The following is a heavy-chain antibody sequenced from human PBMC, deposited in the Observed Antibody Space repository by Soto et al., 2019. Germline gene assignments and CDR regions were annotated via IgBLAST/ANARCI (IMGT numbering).Heavy chain of an antibody. CDR1: GVTFSSYS. J-gene: IGHJ6*02. D-gene: IGHD5-12*01. CDR2: ISSSSSYI. Sequence: GGSLRLSCAASGVTFSSYSMNWVRQAPGKGLEWVSSISSSSSYIYYADSVRGRFTISRDNAKNSLYLQMNSLRAEDTAVYYCARAYSGYENYYYYYGMDVWGQGTTVTVSS. CDR3: ARAYSGYENYYYYYGMDV. V-gene: IGHV3-21*01.